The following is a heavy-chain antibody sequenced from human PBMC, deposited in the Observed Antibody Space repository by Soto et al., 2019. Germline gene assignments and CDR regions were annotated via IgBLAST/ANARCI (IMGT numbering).Heavy chain of an antibody. J-gene: IGHJ4*02. CDR3: ASTRITIFGVVI. D-gene: IGHD3-3*01. CDR2: ISSSGSTI. V-gene: IGHV3-11*01. CDR1: GFTFSDYY. Sequence: GGSLRLSCAASGFTFSDYYTSWIRQAPGKGLEWVSYISSSGSTIYYADSVKGRFTISRDNAKNSLYLQMNSLRAEDTAVYYCASTRITIFGVVIWGQGTLVTVSS.